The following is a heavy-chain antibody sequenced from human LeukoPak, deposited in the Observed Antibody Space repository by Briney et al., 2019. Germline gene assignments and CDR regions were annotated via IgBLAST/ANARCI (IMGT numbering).Heavy chain of an antibody. CDR3: ARVAYSSGWYDY. D-gene: IGHD6-19*01. Sequence: PGGSLRLSCAASGFTFGSYAMHWVRQAPGKGLEWVAVISYDGSNKYYADSVKGRFTISRDNSKNTLYLQMNSLRAEDTAVYYCARVAYSSGWYDYWGQGTLVTVSS. V-gene: IGHV3-30-3*01. J-gene: IGHJ4*02. CDR1: GFTFGSYA. CDR2: ISYDGSNK.